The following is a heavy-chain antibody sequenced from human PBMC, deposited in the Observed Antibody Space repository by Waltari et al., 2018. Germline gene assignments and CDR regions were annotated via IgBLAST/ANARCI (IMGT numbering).Heavy chain of an antibody. Sequence: QVQLVESGGGVVQPGRSLRLSCAASGFTFSSYGMHWVRQAPGKGLEWVAVISYDGSNKYYADSVKGRFTISRDNSKNTLYLQMNSLRAEDTAVYYCATPAMAYWGQGTLVTVSS. V-gene: IGHV3-30*03. CDR2: ISYDGSNK. CDR1: GFTFSSYG. J-gene: IGHJ4*02. CDR3: ATPAMAY.